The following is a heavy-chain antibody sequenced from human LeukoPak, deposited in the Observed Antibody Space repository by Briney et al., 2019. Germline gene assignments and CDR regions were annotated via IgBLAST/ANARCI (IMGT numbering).Heavy chain of an antibody. D-gene: IGHD2-8*01. Sequence: ASVKVSCKASGYTFTGYYMHWVRQAPGQGLEWMGWINPNSGGTNYAQKVQGRVTMTRDTSISTAYMELSRLRSDDTAVYYCARGGVALSYYGMDVWGQGTTVTVSS. CDR1: GYTFTGYY. CDR3: ARGGVALSYYGMDV. J-gene: IGHJ6*02. CDR2: INPNSGGT. V-gene: IGHV1-2*02.